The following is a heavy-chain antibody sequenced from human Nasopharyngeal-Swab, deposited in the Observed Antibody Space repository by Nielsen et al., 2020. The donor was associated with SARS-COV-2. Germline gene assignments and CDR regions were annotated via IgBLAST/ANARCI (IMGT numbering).Heavy chain of an antibody. CDR1: GVIFSKYW. J-gene: IGHJ4*02. V-gene: IGHV3-74*01. CDR3: VKHQGSSSDQ. Sequence: GGSLRLSCVASGVIFSKYWMHWVRQAPGKGLVWVSRVNEDGSRTDYADSVRGRFTISRDNAKNTLYLQMNSLRVEDTAAYYCVKHQGSSSDQWGQGTLVTVSS. CDR2: VNEDGSRT.